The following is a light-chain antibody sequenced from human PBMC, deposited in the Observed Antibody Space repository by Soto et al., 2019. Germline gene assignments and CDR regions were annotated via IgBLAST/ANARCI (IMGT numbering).Light chain of an antibody. CDR1: SSNIGAGYD. V-gene: IGLV1-40*01. J-gene: IGLJ3*02. CDR2: GNS. CDR3: QYFDSSLSGWV. Sequence: QAVVTQPPSVSGAPGQRVTISCTGSSSNIGAGYDVHWYQQLPGTAPKLLIYGNSNRPSGVPDRFSGSKSGTSASLAITGLQAEDGADYYCQYFDSSLSGWVFGGGTKVTVL.